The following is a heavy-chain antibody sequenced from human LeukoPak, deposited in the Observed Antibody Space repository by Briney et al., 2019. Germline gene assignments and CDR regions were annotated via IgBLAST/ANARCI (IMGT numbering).Heavy chain of an antibody. Sequence: GGSLRLSCAASGFTVTSYLMSWVRQAPGKGLEWVANIKQDGSEKNYVDSVKGRFTISRDDAKNSLYLQMNSLRVEDTAVYYCARETPRRGETRDGYRWGQGTVVTVSS. CDR3: ARETPRRGETRDGYR. D-gene: IGHD5-24*01. CDR2: IKQDGSEK. CDR1: GFTVTSYL. V-gene: IGHV3-7*01. J-gene: IGHJ4*02.